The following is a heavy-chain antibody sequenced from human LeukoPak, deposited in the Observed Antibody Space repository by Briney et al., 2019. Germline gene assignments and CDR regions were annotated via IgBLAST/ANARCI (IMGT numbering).Heavy chain of an antibody. CDR2: IIPIFGTA. Sequence: SVKVSCKASGGTFSSYAISWVRQAPGQGLEWMGGIIPIFGTANYAQKFQGRVTMTRNTSISTAYMELSSLRSEDTAVYYCARGRPTAQLVRWHNWFDPWGQGTLVTVSS. J-gene: IGHJ5*02. CDR1: GGTFSSYA. CDR3: ARGRPTAQLVRWHNWFDP. D-gene: IGHD6-6*01. V-gene: IGHV1-69*05.